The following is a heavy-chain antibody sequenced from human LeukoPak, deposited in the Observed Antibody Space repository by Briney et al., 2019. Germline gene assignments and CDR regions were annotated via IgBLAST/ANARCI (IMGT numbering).Heavy chain of an antibody. D-gene: IGHD3-9*01. CDR1: GYTFTGYY. Sequence: ASVKVSCKASGYTFTGYYMHWVRQAPGQGLEWMGWINPNSGGTNYAQKFQGRVTMTRDTSISTAYMELSRLRSDDTAVYYCARARYDILTGYDAYYYYYYMDVWGKGTTVTVSS. CDR2: INPNSGGT. J-gene: IGHJ6*03. V-gene: IGHV1-2*02. CDR3: ARARYDILTGYDAYYYYYYMDV.